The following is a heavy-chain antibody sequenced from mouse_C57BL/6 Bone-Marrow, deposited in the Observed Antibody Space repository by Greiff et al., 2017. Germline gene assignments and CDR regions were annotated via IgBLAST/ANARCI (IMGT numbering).Heavy chain of an antibody. D-gene: IGHD2-5*01. CDR3: DRHDYYSNYFWFAY. J-gene: IGHJ3*01. V-gene: IGHV1-62-2*01. CDR1: GYTFTEYT. CDR2: FYPGSGSI. Sequence: QVQLQQSGAELVKPGASVKLSCKASGYTFTEYTINWVKQRSGQGLELIGGFYPGSGSIKYNEKFKGKATFTADKSSSTAYMELIRMTSENSAVYFCDRHDYYSNYFWFAYWGQGTLVTVSA.